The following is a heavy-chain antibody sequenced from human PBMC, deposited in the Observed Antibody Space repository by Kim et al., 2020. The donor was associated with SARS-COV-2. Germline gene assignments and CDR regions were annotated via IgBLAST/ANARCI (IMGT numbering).Heavy chain of an antibody. Sequence: GGSLRLSCAASGFTFSSYEMNWVRQAPGKGLEWVSYISSSGSTIYYADSVKGRFTISRDNAKNSLYMQMNSLRAEDTAVYYCAREAAPTYYYYGMDVWGQGTTVTVSS. CDR2: ISSSGSTI. J-gene: IGHJ6*02. CDR1: GFTFSSYE. CDR3: AREAAPTYYYYGMDV. V-gene: IGHV3-48*03. D-gene: IGHD2-15*01.